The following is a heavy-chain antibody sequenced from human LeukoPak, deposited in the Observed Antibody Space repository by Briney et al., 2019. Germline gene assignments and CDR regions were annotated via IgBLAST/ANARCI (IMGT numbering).Heavy chain of an antibody. CDR3: AKTIVLKLDNTPAALDI. V-gene: IGHV3-30*02. Sequence: GGSLRLSRAASGFTFSRYGMRWVRQAPGKGLEWVTFIRFDASNKFYGDSVQRRFTISRDNSKNTLYLQMTSLTVEDTDVYYCAKTIVLKLDNTPAALDIWGQGIMVTVSS. CDR2: IRFDASNK. CDR1: GFTFSRYG. D-gene: IGHD2-8*01. J-gene: IGHJ3*02.